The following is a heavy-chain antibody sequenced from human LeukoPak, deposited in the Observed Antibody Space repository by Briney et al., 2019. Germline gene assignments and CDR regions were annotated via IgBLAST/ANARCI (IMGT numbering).Heavy chain of an antibody. J-gene: IGHJ4*02. Sequence: SETLSLTCTVSIGSISSSTYYWGWIRQPPGKGLEWIGYVFHTGDTNSNPSLKSRVTVSLDTSTSQVSLRLTSVTAADTAVYYCARQPFATPFDHWGRGILVTVSS. CDR1: IGSISSSTYY. CDR2: VFHTGDT. CDR3: ARQPFATPFDH. V-gene: IGHV4-61*05. D-gene: IGHD2-15*01.